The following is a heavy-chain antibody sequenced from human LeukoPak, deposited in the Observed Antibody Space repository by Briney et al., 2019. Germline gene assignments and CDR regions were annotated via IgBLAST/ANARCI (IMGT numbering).Heavy chain of an antibody. CDR1: GGSIRSNY. V-gene: IGHV4-59*01. D-gene: IGHD3-10*01. J-gene: IGHJ4*02. CDR2: IFDSGST. Sequence: SETLSLTCTVPGGSIRSNYWSWIRQPPGKGLEWIGYIFDSGSTTYNPSLKSRVTISVDTSKNQFSLKLRSVTAADTAVYYCARNKEQVRGVMFDYWGQGTLVTVPS. CDR3: ARNKEQVRGVMFDY.